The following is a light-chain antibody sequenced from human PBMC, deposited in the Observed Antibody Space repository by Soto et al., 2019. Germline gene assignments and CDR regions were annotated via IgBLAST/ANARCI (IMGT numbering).Light chain of an antibody. CDR2: GAS. CDR1: QGVSTS. CDR3: QQYGYWQRT. V-gene: IGKV3-15*01. J-gene: IGKJ1*01. Sequence: EMVMTQSPVILSLSPGERATLSCRASQGVSTSFAWYQHRPGQTPRLLIFGASSRAAGAPARLSGSGSGTGFRLTTSTLQSEDTAVYYCQQYGYWQRTLGHGTQVHIK.